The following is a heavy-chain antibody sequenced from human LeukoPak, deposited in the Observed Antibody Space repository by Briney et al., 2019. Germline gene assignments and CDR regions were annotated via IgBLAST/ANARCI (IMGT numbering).Heavy chain of an antibody. D-gene: IGHD3-10*01. CDR1: GGSLSGYR. Sequence: SETLSLTCEVYGGSLSGYRWTWIRQPPGKGLEWIGEVDHSGRTTYTSSLEGRVTITADNSKNQFSLSLTSVTAADTAVYYCARAFGYYYYYLDVWGKGTTVTVSS. V-gene: IGHV4-34*01. CDR3: ARAFGYYYYYLDV. J-gene: IGHJ6*03. CDR2: VDHSGRT.